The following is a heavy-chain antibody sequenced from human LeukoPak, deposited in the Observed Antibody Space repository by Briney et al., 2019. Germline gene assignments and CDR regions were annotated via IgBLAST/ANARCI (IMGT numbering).Heavy chain of an antibody. CDR3: ARERGYSGYAEGMDV. D-gene: IGHD5-12*01. V-gene: IGHV1-8*01. J-gene: IGHJ6*04. Sequence: ASVKVSCKASGYTFTSYDINWVRQATGQGLEWMGWMNPNSGNTGYAQKFQGRVTMTRNTSISTAYMELSSLRSEDTAVYYCARERGYSGYAEGMDVWGKGTTVTVSS. CDR2: MNPNSGNT. CDR1: GYTFTSYD.